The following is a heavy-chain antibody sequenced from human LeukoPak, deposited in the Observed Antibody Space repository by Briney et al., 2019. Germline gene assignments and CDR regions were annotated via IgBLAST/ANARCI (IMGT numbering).Heavy chain of an antibody. V-gene: IGHV4-39*01. J-gene: IGHJ4*02. CDR2: IYYSGST. Sequence: SETLSLTCTVSGGSISSSSYYWGWIRQPPGKGLEWIGSIYYSGSTYYNPSLKSRVTISVDTSKNQFSLKLSSVTAADTAVYYCARHNDYSDYVVDYWGQGTLVTVSS. CDR3: ARHNDYSDYVVDY. D-gene: IGHD4-11*01. CDR1: GGSISSSSYY.